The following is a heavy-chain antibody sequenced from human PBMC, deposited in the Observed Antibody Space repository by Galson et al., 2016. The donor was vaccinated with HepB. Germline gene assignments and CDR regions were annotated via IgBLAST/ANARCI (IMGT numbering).Heavy chain of an antibody. CDR1: GFTFSTYS. J-gene: IGHJ4*02. V-gene: IGHV3-48*02. D-gene: IGHD6-6*01. CDR2: IDSGSITI. CDR3: VRGWYSNSSPHFDY. Sequence: SLRLSCAASGFTFSTYSMNWVRQAPGKGLEWVSYIDSGSITIYYTDSVKGRFTISRDNAKNSLFLHMNSLRDEDTARYYCVRGWYSNSSPHFDYWGQGALVTVSP.